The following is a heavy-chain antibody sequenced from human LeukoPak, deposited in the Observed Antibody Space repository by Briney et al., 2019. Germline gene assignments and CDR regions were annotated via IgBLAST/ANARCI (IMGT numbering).Heavy chain of an antibody. V-gene: IGHV3-7*01. Sequence: GGSLRLSCAASGFTFSSYWMSWVRQAPGKGLEWVANIKQDGSEKCFVDSVKGRFTISRDNAKDSLYLQMNSLRAEDTAVYYCARGGSYKFDYWGQGNLVTVSS. J-gene: IGHJ4*02. CDR1: GFTFSSYW. CDR2: IKQDGSEK. D-gene: IGHD1-26*01. CDR3: ARGGSYKFDY.